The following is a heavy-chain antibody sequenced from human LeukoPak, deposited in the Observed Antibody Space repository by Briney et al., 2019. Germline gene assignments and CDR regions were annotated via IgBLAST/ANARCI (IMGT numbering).Heavy chain of an antibody. CDR2: ISGSGTIL. D-gene: IGHD5-24*01. J-gene: IGHJ4*02. CDR3: ARFEATIGDFDY. Sequence: GGSLRLSCAASGFSFSDYYMTWIRQAPGKGLEYISYISGSGTILHYADSVKGRFTISRDNAKNSLYLQMNSLRAEDTAVYYCARFEATIGDFDYWGQGTLVTVSS. CDR1: GFSFSDYY. V-gene: IGHV3-11*04.